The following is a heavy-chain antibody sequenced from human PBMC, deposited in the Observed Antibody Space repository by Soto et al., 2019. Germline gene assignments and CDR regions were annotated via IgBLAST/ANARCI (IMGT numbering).Heavy chain of an antibody. D-gene: IGHD2-2*01. J-gene: IGHJ4*02. V-gene: IGHV2-5*02. CDR1: GFSLRASWGR. CDR2: IYWDDDK. CDR3: EHRRTYCSRTSCYSHFDY. Sequence: QISLKGSGPTLVKPTQAFTLTCTFSGFSLRASWGRGGCIRQPPGKAVEWLALIYWDDDKCFSPSLKSRRTITKDTSKNQVVLTMTNMDPVDTATYYCEHRRTYCSRTSCYSHFDYWGQGTLVTVSS.